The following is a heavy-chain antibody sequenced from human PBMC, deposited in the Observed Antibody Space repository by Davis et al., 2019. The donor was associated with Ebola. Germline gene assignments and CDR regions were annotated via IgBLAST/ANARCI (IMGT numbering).Heavy chain of an antibody. CDR2: ISGSGGST. CDR1: GLTFSRCA. J-gene: IGHJ6*04. V-gene: IGHV3-23*01. D-gene: IGHD3-3*01. Sequence: GESLKISCAASGLTFSRCAMTWVRQAPGKGLEWVSGISGSGGSTYYADSVKGRFTISRDNSKKTLYLQMNSLRAEDTAVYYCAKSGLSFGVVKYHYGMDVWGKGTTVTVSS. CDR3: AKSGLSFGVVKYHYGMDV.